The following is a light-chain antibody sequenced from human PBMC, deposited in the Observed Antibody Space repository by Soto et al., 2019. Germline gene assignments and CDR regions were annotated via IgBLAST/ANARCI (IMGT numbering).Light chain of an antibody. J-gene: IGLJ3*02. V-gene: IGLV6-57*04. CDR3: QSYDSDTRV. Sequence: NFMLTQPHSVSESPGKTVTISCTRSSGSIASNYVQWYQQRPGSAPTTVIYEDDQRPSGVPDRFSASIDSAYNSASLTISGLKTEDEADYYCQSYDSDTRVFVGGTKVTVL. CDR1: SGSIASNY. CDR2: EDD.